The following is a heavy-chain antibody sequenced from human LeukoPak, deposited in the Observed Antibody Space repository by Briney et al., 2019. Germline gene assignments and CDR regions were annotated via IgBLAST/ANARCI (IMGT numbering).Heavy chain of an antibody. Sequence: GGSLRLSCAASGFTFSSYAMSWVRQAPGKGLEWVSGISGSGGSTYYADSVKGRFTISRDNSKNTLYLQMNSLRAEDTAVYYCARDGPRYRGQWLGLGWYFDYWGQGTLVTVSS. V-gene: IGHV3-23*01. J-gene: IGHJ4*02. CDR3: ARDGPRYRGQWLGLGWYFDY. D-gene: IGHD6-19*01. CDR2: ISGSGGST. CDR1: GFTFSSYA.